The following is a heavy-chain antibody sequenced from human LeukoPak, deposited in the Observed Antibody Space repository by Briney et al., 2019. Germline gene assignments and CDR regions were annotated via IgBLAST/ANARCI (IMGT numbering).Heavy chain of an antibody. J-gene: IGHJ5*02. CDR3: ARGLSPAGWFDP. Sequence: SETLSLTCAVYGGSFSGYYWSWIRQPPGKGLEWIGEINHSGSTNYNPSLKSRVTISVDTSKNQFSLKLSSVTAADTAVYYCARGLSPAGWFDPWGQGTLVTVSS. V-gene: IGHV4-34*01. CDR1: GGSFSGYY. CDR2: INHSGST. D-gene: IGHD6-13*01.